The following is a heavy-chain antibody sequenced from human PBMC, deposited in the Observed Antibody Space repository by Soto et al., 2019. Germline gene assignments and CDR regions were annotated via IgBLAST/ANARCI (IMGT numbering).Heavy chain of an antibody. Sequence: GESLKISCAASGFTFSSYAMSWVRQAPGKGLEWVSAISGSGGSTYYADSVKGRFTISRDNSKNTLYLQMNSLRAEDTAVYYCAKEGEYSSGWDNFDYWGQGTLVTVSS. CDR3: AKEGEYSSGWDNFDY. CDR1: GFTFSSYA. V-gene: IGHV3-23*01. D-gene: IGHD6-19*01. J-gene: IGHJ4*02. CDR2: ISGSGGST.